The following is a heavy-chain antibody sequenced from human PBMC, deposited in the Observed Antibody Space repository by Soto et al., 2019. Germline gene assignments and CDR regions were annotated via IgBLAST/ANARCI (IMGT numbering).Heavy chain of an antibody. V-gene: IGHV3-21*01. Sequence: EVQLVESGGGLVKPGGSLRLSCAASGFTFSSYRMNWVRQAPGKGLEWVSSISSSSSYIYYADSVKGRFTISRDNAKNSLYLQMNSLRAEDTAVYDCARDRSLHDYYYYGMDVWGQGTTVTVSS. D-gene: IGHD2-15*01. CDR2: ISSSSSYI. CDR1: GFTFSSYR. J-gene: IGHJ6*02. CDR3: ARDRSLHDYYYYGMDV.